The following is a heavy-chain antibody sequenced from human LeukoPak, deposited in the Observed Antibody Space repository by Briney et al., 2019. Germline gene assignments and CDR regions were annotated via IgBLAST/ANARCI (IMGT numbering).Heavy chain of an antibody. D-gene: IGHD3-3*01. J-gene: IGHJ5*02. CDR3: ARILTIFGVVIGQNWFDP. CDR1: GYTFTSYG. Sequence: GASVKVSCKASGYTFTSYGISWVRQAPGQGLEWMGWIGAYNGNTNYAQKLQGRVTMTTDTSTSTAYMELRSLRSDDTAVYYCARILTIFGVVIGQNWFDPWGQGTLVTVSS. V-gene: IGHV1-18*01. CDR2: IGAYNGNT.